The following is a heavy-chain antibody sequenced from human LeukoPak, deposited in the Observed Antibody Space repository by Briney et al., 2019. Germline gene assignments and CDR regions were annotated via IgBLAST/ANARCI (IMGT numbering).Heavy chain of an antibody. CDR1: GFTFSTYW. J-gene: IGHJ4*02. CDR3: ARDRLCHFDY. CDR2: INSDGSST. Sequence: GGSLRPSCAASGFTFSTYWMHWVRQAPGKGLVWVSGINSDGSSTRYADSVKGRFTISRDNAKTTLYLQMNSLRAEDTAVYYCARDRLCHFDYWGQGTLVTVSS. D-gene: IGHD2/OR15-2a*01. V-gene: IGHV3-74*01.